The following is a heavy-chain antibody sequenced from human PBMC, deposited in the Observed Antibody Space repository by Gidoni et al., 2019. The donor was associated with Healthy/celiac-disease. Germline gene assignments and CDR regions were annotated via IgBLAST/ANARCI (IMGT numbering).Heavy chain of an antibody. D-gene: IGHD4-17*01. CDR3: ARDVDGDYMRSGFDP. J-gene: IGHJ5*02. CDR1: GGSISSSSYY. CDR2: IYYSGST. Sequence: QLQLQESGPGLVKPSETLSLNCTGSGGSISSSSYYWGWIRQPPGKGLEWIGSIYYSGSTYYNPSLKSRVTISVDTSKNQFSLKLSSVTAADTAVYYCARDVDGDYMRSGFDPWGQGTLVTVSS. V-gene: IGHV4-39*07.